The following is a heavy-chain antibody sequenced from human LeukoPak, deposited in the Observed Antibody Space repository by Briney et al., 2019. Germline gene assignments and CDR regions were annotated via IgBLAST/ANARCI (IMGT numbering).Heavy chain of an antibody. CDR3: AKYLRGRGNDY. J-gene: IGHJ4*02. CDR1: GFTFSSDG. CDR2: IWYDGSNK. D-gene: IGHD3-16*01. V-gene: IGHV3-33*06. Sequence: PGRSLRLSCAASGFTFSSDGMHWVRQAPGKGLEWVAVIWYDGSNKYYADSVNGRFTISRDNSKNTLYLQMNSLRAEDTAVYYCAKYLRGRGNDYWGQGTLVTVSS.